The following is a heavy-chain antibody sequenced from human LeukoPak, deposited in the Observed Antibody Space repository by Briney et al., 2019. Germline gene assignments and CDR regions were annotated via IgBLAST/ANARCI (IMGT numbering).Heavy chain of an antibody. V-gene: IGHV4-61*02. CDR2: IYTSGST. CDR1: GGSISSSSYY. D-gene: IGHD3-10*01. J-gene: IGHJ5*02. Sequence: SETLSLTCTVSGGSISSSSYYWSWIRQPAGKGLEWIGRIYTSGSTNYNPSLKSRVTMSVDTSKNQFSLKLSSVTAADTAVYYCARDKGFGELSHFDPWGQGTLVTVSS. CDR3: ARDKGFGELSHFDP.